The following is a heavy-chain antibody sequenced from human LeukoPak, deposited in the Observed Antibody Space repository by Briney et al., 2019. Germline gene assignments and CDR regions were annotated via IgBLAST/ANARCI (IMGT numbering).Heavy chain of an antibody. J-gene: IGHJ4*02. D-gene: IGHD3-16*01. CDR3: SRVDVWGSSTSDYFDY. CDR1: GGSFSGYY. V-gene: IGHV4-34*01. Sequence: SETLSLTCAVYGGSFSGYYWSWIRQPPGKGLEWIGEINHSGSTNYNPSLKSRVTISVDTSKNQFSLKLNSVTAADTAVYYCSRVDVWGSSTSDYFDYWGQGTLVTVSS. CDR2: INHSGST.